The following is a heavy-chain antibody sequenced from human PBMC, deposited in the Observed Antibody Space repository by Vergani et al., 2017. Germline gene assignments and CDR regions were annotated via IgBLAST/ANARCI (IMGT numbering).Heavy chain of an antibody. Sequence: EVQLVESGGGLVKPGGSLRLSCAASGFTFDDYAMHWVRQAPGKGLEWVSGISWNSGSIGYADSVKGRFTISRDNAKNSLYLQMNSLRAEDTALYYCAKERYYYGSGSYNWGQGTLVTVSS. CDR2: ISWNSGSI. J-gene: IGHJ4*02. CDR1: GFTFDDYA. D-gene: IGHD3-10*01. CDR3: AKERYYYGSGSYN. V-gene: IGHV3-9*01.